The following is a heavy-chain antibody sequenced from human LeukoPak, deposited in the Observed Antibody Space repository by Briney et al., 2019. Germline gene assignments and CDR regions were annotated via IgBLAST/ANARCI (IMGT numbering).Heavy chain of an antibody. D-gene: IGHD4-23*01. V-gene: IGHV3-48*04. Sequence: PGGSLRLSCAASGFTFSSYGMHWVRQAPGKGLEWVSYISSSGSTIYYADSVKGRFTISRDNAKNSLYLQMNSLRAEDTAVCYCARDYGGSSPFDYWGQGTLVTVSS. CDR2: ISSSGSTI. J-gene: IGHJ4*02. CDR1: GFTFSSYG. CDR3: ARDYGGSSPFDY.